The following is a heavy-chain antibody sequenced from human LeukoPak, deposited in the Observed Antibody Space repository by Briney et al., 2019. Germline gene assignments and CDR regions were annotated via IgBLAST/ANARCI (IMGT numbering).Heavy chain of an antibody. V-gene: IGHV4-39*01. CDR1: GGSISSSSYY. CDR2: IYYSGNT. D-gene: IGHD3-22*01. Sequence: SETLSLTCTVSGGSISSSSYYWGWIRQPPGKGLEWIGSIYYSGNTYYNPSLKSRVTISVDTSKNQFSLKLSSVTAADTAVYYCANDSSGYASGAFDIWGQGTMVTVSS. J-gene: IGHJ3*02. CDR3: ANDSSGYASGAFDI.